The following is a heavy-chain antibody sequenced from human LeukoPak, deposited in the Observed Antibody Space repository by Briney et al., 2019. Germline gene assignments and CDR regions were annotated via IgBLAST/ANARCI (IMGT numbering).Heavy chain of an antibody. CDR2: INHSGST. V-gene: IGHV4-34*01. CDR3: ARGYPNEGYNWFDP. D-gene: IGHD1-1*01. J-gene: IGHJ5*02. Sequence: PSETLSLTCAVYGGSFSGYYWSWIRQPPGKGLEWIGEINHSGSTNYNPSLKSRVTISVDTSKNQFSLKLSSVTAADTAVYYCARGYPNEGYNWFDPWGQGTLVTVSS. CDR1: GGSFSGYY.